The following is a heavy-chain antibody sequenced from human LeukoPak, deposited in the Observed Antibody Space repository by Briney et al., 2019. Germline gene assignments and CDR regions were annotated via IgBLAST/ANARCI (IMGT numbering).Heavy chain of an antibody. CDR2: ISSSSSTI. CDR1: GFTFSSYS. CDR3: ARAGDRGYSYGFLDY. Sequence: GGSLRLSCAASGFTFSSYSMNWVRQAPGKGLEWVSYISSSSSTIYYADSVKGRFTISRDNAKNSLYLQMNSLRDEDTAVYYCARAGDRGYSYGFLDYWGQGTLVTVSS. D-gene: IGHD5-18*01. J-gene: IGHJ4*02. V-gene: IGHV3-48*02.